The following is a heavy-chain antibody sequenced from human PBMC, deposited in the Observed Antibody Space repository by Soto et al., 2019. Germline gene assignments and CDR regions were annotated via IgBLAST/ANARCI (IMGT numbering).Heavy chain of an antibody. D-gene: IGHD6-25*01. CDR3: ATATISPVSATFHHYGMDV. CDR1: GGTFNNFA. Sequence: QVQLVQSGAEVRKPGYSVKVSCQTSGGTFNNFAFTWVRHAHGHGLEWLGGIMPVFDTTNYAASFQGRITITADDLRNTVYMEMKTLRFADTAVYYCATATISPVSATFHHYGMDVWGQGTTVTVSS. CDR2: IMPVFDTT. J-gene: IGHJ6*02. V-gene: IGHV1-69*01.